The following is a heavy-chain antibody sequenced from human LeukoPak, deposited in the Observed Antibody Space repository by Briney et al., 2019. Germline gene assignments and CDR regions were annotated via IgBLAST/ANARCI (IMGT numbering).Heavy chain of an antibody. CDR2: IYYSGST. J-gene: IGHJ4*02. V-gene: IGHV4-59*01. Sequence: SETLSLTCTVSGGSISSYYWSWIRQPPGKGLEWIGYIYYSGSTSYNPSLKSRVTISVDTSKNQFSLKLSSVTAADTAVYYCARGCSSTSCYSLFDYWGQGTLVTVSS. CDR3: ARGCSSTSCYSLFDY. CDR1: GGSISSYY. D-gene: IGHD2-2*01.